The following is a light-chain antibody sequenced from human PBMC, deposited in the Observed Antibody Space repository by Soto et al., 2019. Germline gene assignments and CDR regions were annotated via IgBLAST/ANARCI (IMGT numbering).Light chain of an antibody. J-gene: IGLJ1*01. Sequence: QSVLTQPASVSGAPGQSITISCTGTSSDVGGYNYVSWYQQHPGKTPKHMIYDVSNRPSGVSNRFSGSKSGNTASLTISGLQAEDEADYYCSSYTISSTPNYVFGTGTKLTVL. V-gene: IGLV2-14*01. CDR1: SSDVGGYNY. CDR2: DVS. CDR3: SSYTISSTPNYV.